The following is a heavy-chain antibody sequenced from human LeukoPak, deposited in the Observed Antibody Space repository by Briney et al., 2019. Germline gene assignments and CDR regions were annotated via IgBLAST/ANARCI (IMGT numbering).Heavy chain of an antibody. CDR3: ARILGVVGATIFDF. J-gene: IGHJ4*02. CDR1: GFSLSNARIG. Sequence: SGPVLVTPTETLTLTCTVSGFSLSNARIGVSWIRQPPGKALEWLAHIFSNDEKSYSTSLKSRLTISKDTSKSQVVLTMTNMDPVDTATYYCARILGVVGATIFDFWGQGTLVTVSS. V-gene: IGHV2-26*01. CDR2: IFSNDEK. D-gene: IGHD1-26*01.